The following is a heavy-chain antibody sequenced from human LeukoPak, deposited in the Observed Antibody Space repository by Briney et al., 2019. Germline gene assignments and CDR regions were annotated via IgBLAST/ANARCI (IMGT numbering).Heavy chain of an antibody. CDR2: ISGGGDNT. V-gene: IGHV3-23*01. Sequence: GGSLRLSCAASGFTFSSYAMSWVRQAPGKGLEWVSAISGGGDNTYYADSVKGRFTISRDNSKNTLYLQVSSLRAEDTAVYYCARAGGGGGYNFYYYYYMDVWGKGTTVTVSS. CDR1: GFTFSSYA. D-gene: IGHD5-12*01. CDR3: ARAGGGGGYNFYYYYYMDV. J-gene: IGHJ6*03.